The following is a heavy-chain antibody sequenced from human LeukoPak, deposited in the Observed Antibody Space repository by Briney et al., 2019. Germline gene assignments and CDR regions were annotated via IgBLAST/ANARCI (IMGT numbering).Heavy chain of an antibody. CDR1: GFTVSSNY. J-gene: IGHJ4*02. D-gene: IGHD1-26*01. V-gene: IGHV3-66*01. CDR2: LYSGGNT. Sequence: GGSLRLSCAASGFTVSSNYMNWVRQAPGKGLEWVSVLYSGGNTYYADSVKGRFTISRDNSKNTLYLQMYSLRAEDTAVYYCAGWDVATSFDYWGQGTLVTVSS. CDR3: AGWDVATSFDY.